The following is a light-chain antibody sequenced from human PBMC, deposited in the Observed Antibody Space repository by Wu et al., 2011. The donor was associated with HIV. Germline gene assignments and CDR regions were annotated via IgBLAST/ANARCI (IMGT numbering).Light chain of an antibody. CDR2: DAS. CDR1: QSVSSR. J-gene: IGKJ5*01. Sequence: EIVMTQSPDTLSVSPGERATLSCRASQSVSSRLAWYQQLPGQPPRLLIYDASTRATGIPARFSGSGSGTEFTLTISDMQSGDFAIYYCQQYSYWPVTFGQGT. V-gene: IGKV3-15*01. CDR3: QQYSYWPVT.